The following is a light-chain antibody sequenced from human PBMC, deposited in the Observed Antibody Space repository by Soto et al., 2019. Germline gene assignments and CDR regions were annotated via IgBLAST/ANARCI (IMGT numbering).Light chain of an antibody. V-gene: IGLV2-14*01. J-gene: IGLJ1*01. CDR3: CSYTTSNTRQIV. Sequence: QSALTQPASVSGCPGQSITISCTGTSSDVGGYNYVSWYQQQPGKAPKFMIYDVTNRPSGVSNRFSGSKSGNTASLTISGLQAEDEADYYCCSYTTSNTRQIVFGTGTKVTVL. CDR2: DVT. CDR1: SSDVGGYNY.